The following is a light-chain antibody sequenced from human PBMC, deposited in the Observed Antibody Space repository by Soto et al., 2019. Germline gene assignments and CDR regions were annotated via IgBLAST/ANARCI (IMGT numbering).Light chain of an antibody. V-gene: IGLV2-8*01. Sequence: QSALTQPPSASGSPGQSVTISCSGTSSDIGGYNYVSWYQQRPGKAPKLMIYEVNKRPSGVPDRFSGSKSGNTASLTVSGLQAEDEADYFCCSYAGGYTWVFGGGTKLTVL. J-gene: IGLJ3*02. CDR2: EVN. CDR3: CSYAGGYTWV. CDR1: SSDIGGYNY.